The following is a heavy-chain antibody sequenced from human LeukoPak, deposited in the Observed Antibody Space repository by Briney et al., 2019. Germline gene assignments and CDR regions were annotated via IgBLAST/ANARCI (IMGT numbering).Heavy chain of an antibody. D-gene: IGHD3-22*01. J-gene: IGHJ4*02. CDR2: ISYDGSNK. CDR1: GFTFSSYA. CDR3: AREYYDSRGVFDY. V-gene: IGHV3-30-3*01. Sequence: GGSLRLSCAASGFTFSSYAMSWVRQAPGKGLEWVAVISYDGSNKYYADSVKGRFTISRDNSKNTLYLQMNSLRAENTAVYYCAREYYDSRGVFDYWGQGTLVTVSS.